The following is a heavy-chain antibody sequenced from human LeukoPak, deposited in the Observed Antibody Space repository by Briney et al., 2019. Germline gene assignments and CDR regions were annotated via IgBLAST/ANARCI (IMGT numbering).Heavy chain of an antibody. CDR2: LYSSDST. CDR3: ASRDKGYYYGMDV. V-gene: IGHV3-66*01. D-gene: IGHD5-24*01. CDR1: GFTFSDYY. J-gene: IGHJ6*02. Sequence: GGSLRLSCAASGFTFSDYYMSWIRQAPGKGLEWVSLLYSSDSTYYADSVKGRFTISRDNSKNTLYLQMNSLRAEDTAVYYCASRDKGYYYGMDVWGQGTTVTVSS.